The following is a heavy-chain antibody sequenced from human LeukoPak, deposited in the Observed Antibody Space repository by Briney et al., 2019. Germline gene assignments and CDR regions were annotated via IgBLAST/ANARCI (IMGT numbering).Heavy chain of an antibody. CDR2: INPNSGGT. D-gene: IGHD4-17*01. CDR1: GYTFTAFY. J-gene: IGHJ4*02. V-gene: IGHV1-2*04. CDR3: ARAHYGDYGGYYFDY. Sequence: ASVKVSCKASGYTFTAFYMHWVRQAPGQGLEWMGWINPNSGGTNYAQKFQGWVTMTRDTSISTAYMELSRLRSDDTAVYYCARAHYGDYGGYYFDYWGQGTLVTFSS.